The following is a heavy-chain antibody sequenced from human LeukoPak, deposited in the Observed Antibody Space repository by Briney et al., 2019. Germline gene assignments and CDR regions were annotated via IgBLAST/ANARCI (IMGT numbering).Heavy chain of an antibody. CDR3: ATVSGAGGFLHK. CDR2: VYTTGTT. J-gene: IGHJ4*02. V-gene: IGHV4-4*07. CDR1: GDSFSGFY. Sequence: SETLSLTCTVSGDSFSGFYRSWVRQPAGKGLEWIGCVYTTGTTTFNPSLKSRLTMPVNASKKQSYLRLNSVTAADRPIYFCATVSGAGGFLHKWGEGILVTVSS. D-gene: IGHD1-26*01.